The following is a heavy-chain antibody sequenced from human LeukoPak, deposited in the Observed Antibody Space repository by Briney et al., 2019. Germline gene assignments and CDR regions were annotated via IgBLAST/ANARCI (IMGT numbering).Heavy chain of an antibody. CDR2: IHGSGNT. V-gene: IGHV3-53*01. Sequence: GGSLRLSCAGSGFIFNNYAMHWVRQPPGKGLEWVSVIHGSGNTYYADSVKGRFTISRDNSKNTVYLQMNSLRAEDTAIYYCARGGVLGSENYSIHSYWGQGTLVTVSS. D-gene: IGHD3-10*02. CDR1: GFIFNNYA. CDR3: ARGGVLGSENYSIHSY. J-gene: IGHJ4*02.